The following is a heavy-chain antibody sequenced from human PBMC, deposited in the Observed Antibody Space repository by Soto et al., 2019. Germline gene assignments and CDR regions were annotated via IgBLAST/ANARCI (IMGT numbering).Heavy chain of an antibody. J-gene: IGHJ6*02. CDR2: IIPIFGTA. D-gene: IGHD3-3*01. CDR1: GGTFSSYA. Sequence: SVKVSCKASGGTFSSYAISWVRQAPGQGLEWMGGIIPIFGTANCAQKFQGRVTITADKSTSTAYMELSSLRSEDTAVYYCARDENDFWSGYYSGGYYYGMDVWGQGTTVTVSS. CDR3: ARDENDFWSGYYSGGYYYGMDV. V-gene: IGHV1-69*06.